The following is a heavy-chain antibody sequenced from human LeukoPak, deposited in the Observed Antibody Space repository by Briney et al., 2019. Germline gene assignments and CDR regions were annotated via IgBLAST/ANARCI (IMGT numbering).Heavy chain of an antibody. V-gene: IGHV1-69*13. CDR2: IIPIFGTA. J-gene: IGHJ4*02. CDR3: ARVPYDFWSGRHHYFDY. D-gene: IGHD3-3*01. CDR1: GGTFISYA. Sequence: SVKVSCKASGGTFISYAISWVRQAPGQGLEWMGGIIPIFGTANYAQKFRGRVTITADESTSTAYMELSSLRSEDTAVYYCARVPYDFWSGRHHYFDYWGQGTLVAVSS.